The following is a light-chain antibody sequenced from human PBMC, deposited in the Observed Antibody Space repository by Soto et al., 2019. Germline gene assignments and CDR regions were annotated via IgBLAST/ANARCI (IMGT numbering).Light chain of an antibody. CDR1: QSINNC. J-gene: IGKJ5*01. Sequence: EIVLTQSPATLSLSPGERATLSCRASQSINNCFAWYQQKPGQAPRLLIYDTFSRAPGIPARFSGSGSGTDFTLTISSLEPEGFAVYYCQQCSNWPPITFGQGTRLEIK. CDR3: QQCSNWPPIT. V-gene: IGKV3-11*01. CDR2: DTF.